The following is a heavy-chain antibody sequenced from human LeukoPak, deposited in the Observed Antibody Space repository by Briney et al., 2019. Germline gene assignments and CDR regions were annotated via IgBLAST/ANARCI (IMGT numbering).Heavy chain of an antibody. V-gene: IGHV3-7*03. Sequence: GGSLRLSCAASGFTISSYWMSWVRQAPGKGLEWGANINQDGSEKYYVDSVRGRFTISRDNAKNSLYLQMNSLRAEDTAVCYCAATLDPFDYWGQGTLVTVSS. D-gene: IGHD3-16*02. CDR1: GFTISSYW. J-gene: IGHJ4*02. CDR3: AATLDPFDY. CDR2: INQDGSEK.